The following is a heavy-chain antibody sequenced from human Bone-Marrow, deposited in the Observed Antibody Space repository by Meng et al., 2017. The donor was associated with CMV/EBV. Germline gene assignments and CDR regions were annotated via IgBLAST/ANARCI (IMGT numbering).Heavy chain of an antibody. V-gene: IGHV4-4*02. CDR3: ARDLTVTGTILLRYGRRGGMDV. Sequence: SETLSLTCAVSGGSISSSNWWSWVRQPPGKGLEWIGEIYHSGSTNYNPSLKSRVTISVDTSKNQFSLKLSSVTAADTAVYYCARDLTVTGTILLRYGRRGGMDVWGQGTTVTVSS. CDR1: GGSISSSNW. CDR2: IYHSGST. D-gene: IGHD4-17*01. J-gene: IGHJ6*02.